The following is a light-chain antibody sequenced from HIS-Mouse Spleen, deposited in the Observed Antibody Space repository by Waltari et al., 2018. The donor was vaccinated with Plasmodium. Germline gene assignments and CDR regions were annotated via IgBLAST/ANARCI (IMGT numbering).Light chain of an antibody. CDR1: SSAVGSYNL. V-gene: IGLV2-23*01. CDR3: CSYAGSSTNWV. CDR2: EGS. Sequence: QSALTQPASVSGSPGQSITISCTGTSSAVGSYNLVSWYQQHPCKAPKLIIYEGSKRPSRVSNRFSGAKSGNTASLTISGLQAEYEADYYCCSYAGSSTNWVFGGGTKQTVL. J-gene: IGLJ3*02.